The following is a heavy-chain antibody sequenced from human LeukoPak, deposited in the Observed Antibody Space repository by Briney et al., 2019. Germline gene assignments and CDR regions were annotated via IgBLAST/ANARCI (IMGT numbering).Heavy chain of an antibody. CDR1: GGTFSSYA. J-gene: IGHJ4*02. V-gene: IGHV1-69*05. CDR2: NIPIFGTA. Sequence: SVKVSCKASGGTFSSYAISWVRQAPGQGLEWTGGNIPIFGTANYAQKFQGRVTITTDESTSTAYMELSSLRSEDTAVYYCARAETRYSSSWYAHYWGQGTLVTVSS. D-gene: IGHD6-13*01. CDR3: ARAETRYSSSWYAHY.